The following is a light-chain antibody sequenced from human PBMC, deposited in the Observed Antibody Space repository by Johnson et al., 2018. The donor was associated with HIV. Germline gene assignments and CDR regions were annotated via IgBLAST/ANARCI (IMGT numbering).Light chain of an antibody. Sequence: QSVLTQPPSVSAAPGQKVTISCYGSSSNIGNNFVSWYQQLPGTAPQLLIYDNNKRPSGIPNRFSGSKSGTSATLGITGLQTGDEADYYCGTWDSSLSAEVFGTGTEVTVL. V-gene: IGLV1-51*01. J-gene: IGLJ1*01. CDR1: SSNIGNNF. CDR3: GTWDSSLSAEV. CDR2: DNN.